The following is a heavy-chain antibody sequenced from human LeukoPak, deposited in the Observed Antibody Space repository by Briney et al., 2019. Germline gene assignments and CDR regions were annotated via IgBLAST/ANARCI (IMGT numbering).Heavy chain of an antibody. CDR2: ISYIGST. V-gene: IGHV4-59*11. CDR3: AGDPTTVTKGLEI. CDR1: GGSFSSHY. J-gene: IGHJ3*02. D-gene: IGHD4-17*01. Sequence: SETLSLACTVSGGSFSSHYWSWIRQPPGKGLEWIGYISYIGSTNYNPALKSRVTISVDTSKNQFSLKLSSVTAADAAVYFCAGDPTTVTKGLEIWGQGTMVTVSS.